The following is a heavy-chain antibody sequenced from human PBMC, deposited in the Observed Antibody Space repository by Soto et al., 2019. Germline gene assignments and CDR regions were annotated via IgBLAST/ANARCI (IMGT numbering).Heavy chain of an antibody. J-gene: IGHJ5*02. CDR1: GYTFTGYY. CDR2: INPNSGGT. V-gene: IGHV1-2*02. CDR3: AREPILLEWQLGSFHP. D-gene: IGHD6-6*01. Sequence: VASVKVSCKASGYTFTGYYMHWVRQAPGQGLEWMGWINPNSGGTNYAQKFQGRVTMTRDTSISTAYMELSRLRSDDTAVYYCAREPILLEWQLGSFHPRCQGTLVTLSS.